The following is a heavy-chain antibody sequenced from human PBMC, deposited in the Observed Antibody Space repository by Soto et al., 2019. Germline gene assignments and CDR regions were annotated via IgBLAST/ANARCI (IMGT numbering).Heavy chain of an antibody. D-gene: IGHD3-10*01. V-gene: IGHV4-59*01. Sequence: TSETLSLTCTVSGGSISSYYWSWIRQPPGKGLEWIGYIYYSGSTNYNPSLKSRVTISVDTSKNQFSLKLSSVTAADTAVYYCARVGGITMVRGASMDVWGQGTTVTVSS. CDR3: ARVGGITMVRGASMDV. CDR1: GGSISSYY. CDR2: IYYSGST. J-gene: IGHJ6*02.